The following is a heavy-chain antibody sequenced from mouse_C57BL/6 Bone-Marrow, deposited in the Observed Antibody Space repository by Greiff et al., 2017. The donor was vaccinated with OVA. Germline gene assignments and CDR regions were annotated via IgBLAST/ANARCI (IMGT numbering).Heavy chain of an antibody. J-gene: IGHJ2*01. V-gene: IGHV2-5*01. CDR3: AKNSLGDISGLYYFDY. Sequence: VQLQQSGPGLVQPSQSPSITCTVSGFSLTSYGVHWVRQSPGKGLEWLGVIWSGGSTDYNAAFMSRLSITKDNSKSQIYFKMNSLQADNTAIYYIAKNSLGDISGLYYFDYWGQGTTLTVSS. CDR2: IWSGGST. CDR1: GFSLTSYG. D-gene: IGHD3-2*02.